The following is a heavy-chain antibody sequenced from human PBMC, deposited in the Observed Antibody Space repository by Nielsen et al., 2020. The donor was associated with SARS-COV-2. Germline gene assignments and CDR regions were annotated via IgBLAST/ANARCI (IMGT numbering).Heavy chain of an antibody. CDR1: GFTFSSYS. V-gene: IGHV3-21*01. Sequence: GESLKISCAASGFTFSSYSMNWVRQAPGKGLEWVSSISSSSSYIYYADSVKGRFTISRDNAKNSLYLQMNSLRAEGTAVYYCARDYSSSRGAFDIWGQGTMVTVSS. CDR2: ISSSSSYI. J-gene: IGHJ3*02. D-gene: IGHD2-21*01. CDR3: ARDYSSSRGAFDI.